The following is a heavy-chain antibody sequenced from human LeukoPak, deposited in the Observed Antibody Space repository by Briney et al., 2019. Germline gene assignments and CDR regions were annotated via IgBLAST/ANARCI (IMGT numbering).Heavy chain of an antibody. Sequence: ASVKVSCKASGGTFSSYAISWVRQAPGQGLEWMGGIIPIFGTANYAQKFQGRVTITADESTSTAYMELSSLRSEDTAVYYCAKDHVDWGSSFDSWGQETLVTVSS. CDR2: IIPIFGTA. D-gene: IGHD3-9*01. V-gene: IGHV1-69*13. CDR1: GGTFSSYA. J-gene: IGHJ4*02. CDR3: AKDHVDWGSSFDS.